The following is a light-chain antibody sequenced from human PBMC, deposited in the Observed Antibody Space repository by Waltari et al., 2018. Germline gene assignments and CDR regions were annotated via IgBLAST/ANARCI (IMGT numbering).Light chain of an antibody. V-gene: IGKV3-20*01. J-gene: IGKJ1*01. CDR2: GAS. Sequence: SCRASQSVSRALAWYQQKPGQAPRLLIYGASNRATGIPDRFSGSGSGTDFSLTISSLEPEDFAVYYCQHYLRLPAMFGQGTKVEIK. CDR3: QHYLRLPAM. CDR1: QSVSRA.